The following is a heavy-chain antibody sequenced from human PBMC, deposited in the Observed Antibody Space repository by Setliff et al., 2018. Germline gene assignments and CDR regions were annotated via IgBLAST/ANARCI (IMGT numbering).Heavy chain of an antibody. CDR3: ASGLEFDY. CDR1: GGSVSTFY. V-gene: IGHV4-4*08. J-gene: IGHJ4*01. Sequence: SETLSLTCRVSGGSVSTFYWTWIRQPPGKGLEWIGGIYNSGYTHYKPSLKSRATISVDTSKSQFSLNLSNVTAADTAVYYCASGLEFDYWGPGSLVTVSS. D-gene: IGHD1-1*01. CDR2: IYNSGYT.